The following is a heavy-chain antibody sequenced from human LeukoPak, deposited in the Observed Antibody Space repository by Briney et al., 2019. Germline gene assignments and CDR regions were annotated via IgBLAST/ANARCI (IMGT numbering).Heavy chain of an antibody. Sequence: SETLSLTCTVSGGSISSGSYYWSWIRQPAGKGLEWIGRIYTSGSTNYNPSLKSRVTISVDTSKNQLSLKLSSVTAADTAVYYCARAVAGYNWFDPWGQGTLVTVSS. CDR1: GGSISSGSYY. D-gene: IGHD6-19*01. CDR2: IYTSGST. CDR3: ARAVAGYNWFDP. J-gene: IGHJ5*02. V-gene: IGHV4-61*02.